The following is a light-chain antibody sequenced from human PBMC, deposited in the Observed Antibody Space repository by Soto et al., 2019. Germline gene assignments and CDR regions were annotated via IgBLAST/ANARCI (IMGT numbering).Light chain of an antibody. J-gene: IGKJ1*01. V-gene: IGKV3-20*01. CDR3: QQYGSSPPWT. Sequence: EIVLTQSPGTLSLSPGERATLSCRASQRVTSNSLAWYQQKSGQAPRLLIYGASSRATGIPDRFSGSGSGTDFTLTISRLEPEDFAVYYCQQYGSSPPWTFGQGTKVEIK. CDR1: QRVTSNS. CDR2: GAS.